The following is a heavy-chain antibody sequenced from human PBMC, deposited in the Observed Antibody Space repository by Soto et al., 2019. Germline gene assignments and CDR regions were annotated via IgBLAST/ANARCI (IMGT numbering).Heavy chain of an antibody. V-gene: IGHV1-18*01. CDR1: GYSFTRYG. D-gene: IGHD3-16*01. J-gene: IGHJ6*02. CDR2: INAYNGNT. Sequence: QVQLVQSGAEVKNPGASVKVSCKASGYSFTRYGIGWARQAPGQGLEWMGWINAYNGNTNYAQNLQGRLTMTTDTSATTAYMELRSLRSNDTAIYYCAMVDVYVTPSPQDVWGQGTSVTAS. CDR3: AMVDVYVTPSPQDV.